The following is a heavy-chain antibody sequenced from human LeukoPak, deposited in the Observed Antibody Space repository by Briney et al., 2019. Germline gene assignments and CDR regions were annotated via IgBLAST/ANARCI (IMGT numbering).Heavy chain of an antibody. V-gene: IGHV3-23*01. Sequence: GGSLRLSCAASGFTLSSYAMSWVRQAPGKGLEWVSAISGSGGSTYYAGSVKGRFTISRDNSKNTLYLQMNSLRAEDTAVYYCAKGTPGRQWELLRFDAFDIWGQGTMVTVSS. CDR3: AKGTPGRQWELLRFDAFDI. CDR1: GFTLSSYA. J-gene: IGHJ3*02. CDR2: ISGSGGST. D-gene: IGHD1-26*01.